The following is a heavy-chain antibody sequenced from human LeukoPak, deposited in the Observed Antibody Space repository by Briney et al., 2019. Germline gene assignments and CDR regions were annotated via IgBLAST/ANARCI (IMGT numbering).Heavy chain of an antibody. CDR2: INPNSGGT. CDR1: GYTFTGYY. CDR3: ARGQSGGYSYGTDY. J-gene: IGHJ4*02. Sequence: ASVKVSCKASGYTFTGYYMHWVRQAPGQGLEWMGWINPNSGGTNYAQKFQGRVTMTRDTSISTAYMELSRLRSDDTAVYYCARGQSGGYSYGTDYWGQGTLVTVSS. V-gene: IGHV1-2*02. D-gene: IGHD5-18*01.